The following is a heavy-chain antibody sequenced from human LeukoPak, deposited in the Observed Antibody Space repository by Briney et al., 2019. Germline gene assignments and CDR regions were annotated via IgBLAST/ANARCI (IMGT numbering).Heavy chain of an antibody. J-gene: IGHJ5*02. Sequence: PSETLSCTCTVYAGSISSSSYDRKCIRQPPGKRVELSARIDTSGRTNSDLTLKSRVTLSVDTSKSQCSLKLSCVTAADTAVSCCARARPSICSGGSCPPGNWFDPWGQGTLVTASS. D-gene: IGHD2-15*01. CDR3: ARARPSICSGGSCPPGNWFDP. CDR1: AGSISSSSYD. CDR2: IDTSGRT. V-gene: IGHV4-61*02.